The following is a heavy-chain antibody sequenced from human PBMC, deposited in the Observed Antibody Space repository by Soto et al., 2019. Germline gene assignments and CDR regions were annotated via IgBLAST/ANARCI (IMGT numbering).Heavy chain of an antibody. D-gene: IGHD5-12*01. J-gene: IGHJ5*02. CDR1: GYTFTSYD. CDR2: MNPNSGNT. Sequence: ASVKVSCKASGYTFTSYDINWVRQATGQGLEWMGWMNPNSGNTGYAQKFQGRVTMTRNTSLSTAYMGLRSLRSEDTAVYYCAGTSHSGYDLLQYNWFDPWGQGTLVTVSS. CDR3: AGTSHSGYDLLQYNWFDP. V-gene: IGHV1-8*01.